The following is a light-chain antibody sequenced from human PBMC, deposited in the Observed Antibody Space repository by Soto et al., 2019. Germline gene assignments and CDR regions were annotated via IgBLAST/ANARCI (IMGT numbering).Light chain of an antibody. CDR2: DVS. J-gene: IGLJ1*01. CDR1: SGDIGDYNY. V-gene: IGLV2-14*01. CDR3: CSYTRSGALI. Sequence: QSVLTQPASVSGSPGQSITISCVGTSGDIGDYNYVSWYQQHPGKVHKVVIYDVSNRPSGVSYRFSGTKSGNTASLTVSGLQADDEADYYCCSYTRSGALIFGTGTNVTVL.